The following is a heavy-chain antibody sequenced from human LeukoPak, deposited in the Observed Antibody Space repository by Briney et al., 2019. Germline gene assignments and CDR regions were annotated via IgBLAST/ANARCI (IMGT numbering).Heavy chain of an antibody. V-gene: IGHV2-5*01. Sequence: SGPTLVKPTQSLTLTCTFSGFSLSTSGVGVGWIRQPPGKALEWLALIYWNDDKRYSPSLKSRLTITKDTSKNQVVLTMTNMDPVDTATYYCAQTGITGINDSWGQGTLVTVSS. CDR2: IYWNDDK. D-gene: IGHD1-20*01. CDR1: GFSLSTSGVG. J-gene: IGHJ4*02. CDR3: AQTGITGINDS.